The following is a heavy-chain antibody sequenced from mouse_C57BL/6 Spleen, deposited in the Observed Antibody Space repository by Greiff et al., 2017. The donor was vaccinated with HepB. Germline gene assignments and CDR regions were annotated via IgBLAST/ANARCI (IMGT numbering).Heavy chain of an antibody. CDR3: SRSGEAMDY. V-gene: IGHV1-82*01. J-gene: IGHJ4*01. D-gene: IGHD3-1*01. CDR2: IYPGDGDT. Sequence: VKLMESGPELVKPGASVKISCKASGYAFSSSWMNWVKQRPGKGLEWIGRIYPGDGDTNYNWKFKGKATLTADKSSSKAYMQRSSLTSEDSAVYFWSRSGEAMDYWGQGTSVTVSS. CDR1: GYAFSSSW.